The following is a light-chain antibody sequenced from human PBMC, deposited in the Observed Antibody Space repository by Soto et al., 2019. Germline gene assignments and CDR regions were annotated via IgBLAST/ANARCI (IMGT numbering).Light chain of an antibody. CDR1: QSVSSW. Sequence: RASQSVSSWLAWYQQKPGQAPKLLIYKASTMTTGVPSRFSGSGSGTEFTLTISSLQPDDFATYYCQHYNRYSEAFGQGTKVDIK. CDR3: QHYNRYSEA. CDR2: KAS. J-gene: IGKJ1*01. V-gene: IGKV1-5*03.